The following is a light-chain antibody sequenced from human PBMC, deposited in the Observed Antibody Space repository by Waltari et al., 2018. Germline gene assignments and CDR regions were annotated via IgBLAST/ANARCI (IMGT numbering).Light chain of an antibody. J-gene: IGKJ1*01. Sequence: ELVLTQSPDFQSVTPEEKVTITGRASQSIGSRLHWYQQKPNQSPKLLIKYASQSISGVPSRFSGSGSGTDFTLTINSLEAEDAAVYYCHQIASLPRTFGPGTKVEIK. CDR2: YAS. CDR1: QSIGSR. V-gene: IGKV6D-21*02. CDR3: HQIASLPRT.